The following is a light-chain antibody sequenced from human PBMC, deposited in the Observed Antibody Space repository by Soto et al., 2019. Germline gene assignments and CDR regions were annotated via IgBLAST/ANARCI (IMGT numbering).Light chain of an antibody. CDR1: QSVSSMY. CDR3: QQYGDSRST. Sequence: EILLTQSPGTLSLTPGERATLSCRASQSVSSMYLAWYQHKPGQAPRLLIYGASSRATGIPDRFSGSGSGTDLTLTISRLEPEDFAVYYCQQYGDSRSTLGQGTRLEIK. J-gene: IGKJ5*01. V-gene: IGKV3-20*01. CDR2: GAS.